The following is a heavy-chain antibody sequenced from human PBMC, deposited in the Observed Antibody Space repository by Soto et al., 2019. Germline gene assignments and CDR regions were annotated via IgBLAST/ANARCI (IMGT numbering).Heavy chain of an antibody. CDR3: AKGDNLGPKTGYAFGP. V-gene: IGHV6-1*01. CDR2: TYFRSKWYN. Sequence: PSQTLSLTCAISGDSVSSNTASWNWIRQPPSRGLEWLGRTYFRSKWYNDYAVSVKSRIIINPDTSNNQFSLQLNSVTPEDTAVYFCAKGDNLGPKTGYAFGPWGQGIMVTVSS. CDR1: GDSVSSNTAS. D-gene: IGHD5-12*01. J-gene: IGHJ5*02.